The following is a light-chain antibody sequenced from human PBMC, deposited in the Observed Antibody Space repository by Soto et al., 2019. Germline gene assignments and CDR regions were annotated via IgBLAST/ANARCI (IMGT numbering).Light chain of an antibody. J-gene: IGKJ1*01. CDR1: QSIAEK. V-gene: IGKV3-15*01. CDR2: GAF. Sequence: SISPYARSTLSCRSSQSIAEKVVWYQQKSGQAPRLLIFGAFTRAAGVPARFSGSGSGTEFTLTISSLQSEDFAVYSCQQYNNWSTCGQGTKV. CDR3: QQYNNWST.